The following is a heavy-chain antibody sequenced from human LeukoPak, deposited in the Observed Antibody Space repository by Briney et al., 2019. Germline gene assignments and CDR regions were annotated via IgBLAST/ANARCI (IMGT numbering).Heavy chain of an antibody. CDR2: IWYDGSNK. V-gene: IGHV3-33*06. CDR1: GFTFSSYG. Sequence: GGSLRLSCAASGFTFSSYGMHWVRQAPGKGLEWVAVIWYDGSNKYYADSVKGRFTISRDNSKNTLYLQMNSLRAEDTAVYYCAKSFGGPYYYYYMDVWGKGTTVTVSS. J-gene: IGHJ6*03. D-gene: IGHD3-10*01. CDR3: AKSFGGPYYYYYMDV.